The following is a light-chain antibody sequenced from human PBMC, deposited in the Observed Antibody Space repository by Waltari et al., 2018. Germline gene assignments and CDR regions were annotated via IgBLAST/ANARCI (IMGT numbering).Light chain of an antibody. V-gene: IGKV3D-15*01. J-gene: IGKJ3*01. CDR1: QNIGTT. CDR2: STS. Sequence: ETVMMQSPATLSLSPGERATLTCRASQNIGTTLAWYQQRPGQAPRLLIYSTSSRATGIPDRFSGSGSGTEFTLTISSLDPEDGGVYYCQKYNDWPFTFGPGTRLDIK. CDR3: QKYNDWPFT.